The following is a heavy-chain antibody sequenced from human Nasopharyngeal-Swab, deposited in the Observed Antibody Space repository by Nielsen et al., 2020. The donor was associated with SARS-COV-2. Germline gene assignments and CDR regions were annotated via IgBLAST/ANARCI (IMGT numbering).Heavy chain of an antibody. CDR2: IYYSGNI. V-gene: IGHV4-39*01. CDR3: ARTWSSGWYVDYFDY. CDR1: GGSISSSSYY. J-gene: IGHJ4*02. Sequence: GSLRLSCSVSGGSISSSSYYWGWIRQPPGKGLEWIGSIYYSGNIYYNPSLKSRVTISVDTSKNQFSLKLNSVTAADAAVYYCARTWSSGWYVDYFDYWGQGTLVTVSS. D-gene: IGHD6-13*01.